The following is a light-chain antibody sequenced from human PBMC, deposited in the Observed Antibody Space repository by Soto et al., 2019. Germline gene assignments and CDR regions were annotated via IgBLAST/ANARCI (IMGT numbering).Light chain of an antibody. CDR1: SSNIGNNC. CDR2: CNN. J-gene: IGLJ3*02. V-gene: IGLV1-51*01. Sequence: QSVLTQPPSVSAAPGQTVSISCSGSSSNIGNNCVSWYQQLPGSAPKLLLYCNNIRPSGIPDRFSGSKSGTSATLGITGLQTGDEADYYCGTWDSTLSALVFGGGTKLTVL. CDR3: GTWDSTLSALV.